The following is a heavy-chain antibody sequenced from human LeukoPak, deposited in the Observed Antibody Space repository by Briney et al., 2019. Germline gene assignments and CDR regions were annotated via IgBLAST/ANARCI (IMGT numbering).Heavy chain of an antibody. J-gene: IGHJ4*02. V-gene: IGHV3-30*02. CDR1: GFTFSSYG. Sequence: GGSLRLSCAASGFTFSSYGMHWVRQAPGKGLQWVAFIRFDGNNKYYADSVKGRFTISRDNSQNSLYLQMNSLRAEDTAVYYCAKDLQFYYDSSGVDSWGQGTLVTVSS. D-gene: IGHD3-22*01. CDR2: IRFDGNNK. CDR3: AKDLQFYYDSSGVDS.